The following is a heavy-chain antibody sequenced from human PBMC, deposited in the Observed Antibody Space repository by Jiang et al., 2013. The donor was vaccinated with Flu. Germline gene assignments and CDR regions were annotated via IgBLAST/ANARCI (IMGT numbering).Heavy chain of an antibody. J-gene: IGHJ6*02. V-gene: IGHV4-59*01. Sequence: GSGLVKPSETLSLTCTVSGGSISTYYWGWFRQPPGKALEWIGHTYYSGSSNSNPSLKSRVTISVETSKNQFSLRLSSVTAADTAVYHCAKFQDGYYHYYGMDVWGPGTTVTVSS. CDR1: GGSISTYY. CDR3: AKFQDGYYHYYGMDV. CDR2: TYYSGSS.